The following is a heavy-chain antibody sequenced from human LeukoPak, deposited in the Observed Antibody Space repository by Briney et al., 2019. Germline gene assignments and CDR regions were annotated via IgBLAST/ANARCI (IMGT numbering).Heavy chain of an antibody. J-gene: IGHJ4*02. CDR2: IYYSGST. CDR1: GGSISSYY. D-gene: IGHD3-9*01. CDR3: ARGAGYYDILTGYIRGYFFDY. Sequence: PSETLSLTCTVSGGSISSYYWSWIRQPPGKGLEWIGYIYYSGSTNSNSSLKSRVTTSVDTSKNQFSLKLSSVTAADTAVYYCARGAGYYDILTGYIRGYFFDYWGQGILVTVSS. V-gene: IGHV4-59*01.